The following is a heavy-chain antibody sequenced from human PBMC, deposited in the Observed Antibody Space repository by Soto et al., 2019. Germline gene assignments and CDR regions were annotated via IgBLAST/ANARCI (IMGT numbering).Heavy chain of an antibody. CDR2: IYYSGST. CDR3: ARLASHYDFWSGPTLYGMDV. J-gene: IGHJ6*02. CDR1: GGSISSGDYY. Sequence: SEILSLTCTVSGGSISSGDYYWSWIRQPPGKGLEWIGYIYYSGSTYYNPSLKSRVTISVDTSKNQFSLKLSSVTAADTAVYYCARLASHYDFWSGPTLYGMDVWGQGTTVTVS. V-gene: IGHV4-30-4*01. D-gene: IGHD3-3*01.